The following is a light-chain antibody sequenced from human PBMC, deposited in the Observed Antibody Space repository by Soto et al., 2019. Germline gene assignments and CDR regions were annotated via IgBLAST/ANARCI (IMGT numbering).Light chain of an antibody. CDR3: AAWDDSLSTYA. CDR2: TNN. CDR1: SSNIGRNS. J-gene: IGLJ1*01. Sequence: QTVVTQPPSASGTPGQRVTISCSGSSSNIGRNSVYWYQQLPGTAPKLLIYTNNQRPSGVPDRFSGSKSGTSASLAISGLRSEDEADYYCAAWDDSLSTYAFGTGTKLTVL. V-gene: IGLV1-47*02.